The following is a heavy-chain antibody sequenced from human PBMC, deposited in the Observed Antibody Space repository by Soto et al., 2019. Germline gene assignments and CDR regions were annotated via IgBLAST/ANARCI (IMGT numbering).Heavy chain of an antibody. CDR3: TRWEEGPYYDFWSGYYSFDY. V-gene: IGHV3-49*03. J-gene: IGHJ4*02. CDR2: IRSKAYGGTT. CDR1: GFTFGDYA. Sequence: PGGSLKLSCTASGFTFGDYAMSWFRQAPGKGLEWVGFIRSKAYGGTTEYAASVKGRFTISRDDSKSIAYLQMNSLKTEDTAVYYCTRWEEGPYYDFWSGYYSFDYWGQGTLVTVSS. D-gene: IGHD3-3*01.